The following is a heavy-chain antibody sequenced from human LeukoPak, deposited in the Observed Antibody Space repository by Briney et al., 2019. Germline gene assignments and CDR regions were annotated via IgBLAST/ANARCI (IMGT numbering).Heavy chain of an antibody. CDR2: ISYDGSNG. V-gene: IGHV3-30-3*01. J-gene: IGHJ4*02. CDR1: GFTFSTYA. CDR3: ARAPAYFDY. Sequence: PGRSLRLSCAASGFTFSTYAMHWVRQAPGKGLEWVALISYDGSNGYYADSVKGRFTISRDNSNNTLYLQMNSLRTEDTAVYCCARAPAYFDYWGQGTLVTVSS.